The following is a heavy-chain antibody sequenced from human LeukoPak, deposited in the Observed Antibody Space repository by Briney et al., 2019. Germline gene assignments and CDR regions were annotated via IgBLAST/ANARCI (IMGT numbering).Heavy chain of an antibody. Sequence: KPSEILSPSCTVSGGSISGYYWSWIRQPPGKGLEWIGYINYSGSTNYNPSLKSRVTISVDTSDNQFSLKLSSVTAADTAMYYCAKHPQLITMNTFEIWGQGTMVTVSS. CDR3: AKHPQLITMNTFEI. CDR2: INYSGST. V-gene: IGHV4-59*08. D-gene: IGHD3-22*01. J-gene: IGHJ3*02. CDR1: GGSISGYY.